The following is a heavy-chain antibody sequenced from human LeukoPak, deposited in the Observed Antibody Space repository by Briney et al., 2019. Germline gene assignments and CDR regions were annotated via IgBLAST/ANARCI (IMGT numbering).Heavy chain of an antibody. V-gene: IGHV1-2*02. CDR1: GYAFPGYY. CDR2: INPNSGGT. D-gene: IGHD6-19*01. Sequence: ASVKVSCKASGYAFPGYYIHWVRQAPGQGLEWMGWINPNSGGTKYAQKFQGRVTMTRDTSITTAYMGLSRLRSDDTAVYYCAKGRVVAGSKSLTYHWFDPWGQGTLVTVSS. CDR3: AKGRVVAGSKSLTYHWFDP. J-gene: IGHJ5*02.